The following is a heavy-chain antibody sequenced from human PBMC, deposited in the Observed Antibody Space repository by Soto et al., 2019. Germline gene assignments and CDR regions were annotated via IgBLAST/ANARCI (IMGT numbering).Heavy chain of an antibody. CDR3: AGSGSYHNSGMDV. V-gene: IGHV4-30-2*01. CDR1: GGSISSGGYS. Sequence: QLQLQESGSGLVKPSQTLSLTCAVSGGSISSGGYSWSWIRQPPGKGLEWIGYIYHSGSTYYNPSLRGGXTXSXAXXKNQFSLQLSSVTAADTAVYSWAGSGSYHNSGMDVWGQGTTVTVSS. J-gene: IGHJ6*02. D-gene: IGHD3-22*01. CDR2: IYHSGST.